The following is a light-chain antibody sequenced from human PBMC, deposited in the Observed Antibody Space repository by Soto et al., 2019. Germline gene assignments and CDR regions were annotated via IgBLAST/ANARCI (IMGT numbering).Light chain of an antibody. CDR1: QTVSSSY. Sequence: EIVLTQSPGTLSLSPGERATLSCRASQTVSSSYLAWYQQKPGQAPRLLIYGASSRATGIPDRFSGSGSGTDFTLTISRLEPEDFAVYYCHQYRSLYTFGQGTKLEIK. J-gene: IGKJ2*01. CDR2: GAS. CDR3: HQYRSLYT. V-gene: IGKV3-20*01.